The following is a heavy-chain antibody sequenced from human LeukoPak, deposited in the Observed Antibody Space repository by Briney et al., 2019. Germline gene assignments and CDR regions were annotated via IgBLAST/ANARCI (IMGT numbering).Heavy chain of an antibody. Sequence: PSETLSLTCTVSNGSVRSYYWSWVRQSPGKGLEWIGYIYYSGSTNYNPSLKGRVTISIHTSRNQFSLMLSSVTAADTAMYYCARYYDRTGFDYWGQGTLVTVSS. CDR2: IYYSGST. CDR3: ARYYDRTGFDY. V-gene: IGHV4-59*08. J-gene: IGHJ4*02. D-gene: IGHD3-16*01. CDR1: NGSVRSYY.